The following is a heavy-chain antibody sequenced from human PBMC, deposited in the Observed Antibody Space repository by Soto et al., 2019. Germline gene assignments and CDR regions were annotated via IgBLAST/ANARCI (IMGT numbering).Heavy chain of an antibody. CDR2: IIPIFGTA. J-gene: IGHJ6*02. Sequence: QVQLVQSWAEVKKPGSSVKVSCKASGGTFSSYAISWVRQAPGQGLEWMGGIIPIFGTANYAQKFQGRVTITSDESTSTAYMELRSLRPEDTAVYYCARRGDSTATERYYYYGMDVWGQGTTVTVSS. D-gene: IGHD6-13*01. V-gene: IGHV1-69*01. CDR3: ARRGDSTATERYYYYGMDV. CDR1: GGTFSSYA.